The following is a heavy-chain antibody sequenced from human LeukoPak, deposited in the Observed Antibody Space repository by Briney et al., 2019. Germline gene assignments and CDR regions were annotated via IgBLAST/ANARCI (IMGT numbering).Heavy chain of an antibody. CDR1: GGSISSYY. CDR2: IYYSGTT. Sequence: KTSETLSLTCTVSGGSISSYYWNWIRQPPGRGLEWIGYIYYSGTTSYNPSLKSRVTISVDTSKNQFSLKLTSVTAADTAVYYCARGESSASNWFDPWGQGTLVTVSS. J-gene: IGHJ5*02. D-gene: IGHD3-22*01. CDR3: ARGESSASNWFDP. V-gene: IGHV4-59*01.